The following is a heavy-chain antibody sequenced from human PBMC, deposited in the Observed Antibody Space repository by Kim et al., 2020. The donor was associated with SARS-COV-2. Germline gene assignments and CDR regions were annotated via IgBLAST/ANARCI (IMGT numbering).Heavy chain of an antibody. CDR3: ARRTSYYYMDG. D-gene: IGHD2-2*01. V-gene: IGHV5-51*01. Sequence: RYSPTLQGQVTISADTSISTAYLQWSSLKASDTAMYYCARRTSYYYMDGWGKGTTVTVSS. J-gene: IGHJ6*03.